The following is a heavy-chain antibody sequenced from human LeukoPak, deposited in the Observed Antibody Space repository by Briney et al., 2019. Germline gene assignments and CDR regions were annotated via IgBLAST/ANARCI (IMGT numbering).Heavy chain of an antibody. Sequence: SETLSLTCTVSGGSISSTSYYWGWIRQPPGKGLECIGTIYYSGSTYYNPSLKSRVTISVDTSKNQFSLKLSSVTAADTAVYYCARGIVGAMGYYYYYMDVWGKGTTVTISS. V-gene: IGHV4-39*01. CDR1: GGSISSTSYY. CDR3: ARGIVGAMGYYYYYMDV. J-gene: IGHJ6*03. CDR2: IYYSGST. D-gene: IGHD1-26*01.